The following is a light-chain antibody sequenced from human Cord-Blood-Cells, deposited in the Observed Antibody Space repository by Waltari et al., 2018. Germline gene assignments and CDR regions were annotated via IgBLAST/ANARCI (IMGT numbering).Light chain of an antibody. CDR3: CSYAGSSTVV. CDR2: EGM. Sequence: QSALTQPASVSGSPGQSITISCTGTSSDVWSYNLVSWYQQHPGKAPTLMIYEGMKRPSGVSNRFSGSKSGNTASLTISGLQAEDEADYYCCSYAGSSTVVFGGGTKLTVL. J-gene: IGLJ2*01. CDR1: SSDVWSYNL. V-gene: IGLV2-23*01.